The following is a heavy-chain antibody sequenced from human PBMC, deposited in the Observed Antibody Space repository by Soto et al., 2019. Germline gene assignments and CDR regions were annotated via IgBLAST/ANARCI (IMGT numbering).Heavy chain of an antibody. CDR2: INPSGGST. CDR3: ASTNCGGDSSDSWDYYYYGMDG. D-gene: IGHD2-21*02. Sequence: ASVKVSCKASGYTFTSYYMHWVRQAPGQGLEWMGIINPSGGSTSYAQKFQGRVTMTRDTSTSTVYMELSSLRSEDTAVYYCASTNCGGDSSDSWDYYYYGMDGWGQGTTVPVSS. CDR1: GYTFTSYY. V-gene: IGHV1-46*01. J-gene: IGHJ6*02.